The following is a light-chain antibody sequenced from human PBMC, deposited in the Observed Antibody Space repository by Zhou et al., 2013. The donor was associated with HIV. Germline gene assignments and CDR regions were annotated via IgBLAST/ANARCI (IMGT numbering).Light chain of an antibody. CDR2: LGS. CDR3: LQATQSPYS. CDR1: QSLLHSNGYNY. J-gene: IGKJ2*03. V-gene: IGKV2-28*01. Sequence: DIVMTQSPLSLPVTPGESASISCRSSQSLLHSNGYNYLDWYLQKPGQSPQLLIYLGSNRASGVPDRFSGSGSGTDFTLKISSVEPEDAGIYYCLQATQSPYSFGQGTKLEIK.